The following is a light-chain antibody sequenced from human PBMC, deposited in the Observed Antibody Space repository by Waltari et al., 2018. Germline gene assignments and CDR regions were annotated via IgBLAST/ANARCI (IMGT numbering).Light chain of an antibody. J-gene: IGKJ3*01. Sequence: DIQLTQSPSFLSASVGDRVIITCRASQDISSYLAWYQQKPGKAPKLLFYAASTLQSGVPSRSSGGGSGTDSTLTITSLQPEDFAIYNGQQLNNFPFTFGLGPKW. CDR2: AAS. V-gene: IGKV1-9*01. CDR3: QQLNNFPFT. CDR1: QDISSY.